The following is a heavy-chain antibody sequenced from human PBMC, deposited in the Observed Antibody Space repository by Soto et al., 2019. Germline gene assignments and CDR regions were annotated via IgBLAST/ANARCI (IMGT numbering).Heavy chain of an antibody. CDR3: ARNYYDILTGLRN. V-gene: IGHV3-23*01. Sequence: GGSLRLSCAASGFTFNTYSVNWVLQAPGKGLEWVSSIISSGGTTYYADSVKGRFTISRDNAKNTLYLQMNSLRAEDTAVYYCARNYYDILTGLRNWGQGTLVTVAS. J-gene: IGHJ4*02. CDR2: IISSGGTT. CDR1: GFTFNTYS. D-gene: IGHD3-9*01.